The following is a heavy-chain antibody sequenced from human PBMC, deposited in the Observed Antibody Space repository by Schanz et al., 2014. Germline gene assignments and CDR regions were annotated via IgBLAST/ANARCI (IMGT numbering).Heavy chain of an antibody. V-gene: IGHV3-33*01. J-gene: IGHJ4*02. CDR2: VCYDGSKK. CDR3: AREVGGSFGQHY. Sequence: VQLVESGGGLVQPGGSLRLSCAASGFTFSSYGMHWVRQVPGKGLEWVAVVCYDGSKKYYADSVKGRFTTSRDNSKNTMYLHLNSLRAEDTAVYYCAREVGGSFGQHYWGQGALVTVSS. D-gene: IGHD1-26*01. CDR1: GFTFSSYG.